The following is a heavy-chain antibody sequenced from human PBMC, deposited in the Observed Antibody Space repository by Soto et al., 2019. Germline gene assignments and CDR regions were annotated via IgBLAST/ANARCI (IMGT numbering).Heavy chain of an antibody. Sequence: QVQLQQWGAGLLKPSETLSLTCAVYGGSFSGYYWSWIRQPPGKGLEWIGEINHSGSTNYNPSLKSRVTISVDTSKNQFSLKLSSVTAADTAVYYCARTYCSSTSCYDYWGQGTLVTVSS. CDR3: ARTYCSSTSCYDY. V-gene: IGHV4-34*01. CDR2: INHSGST. J-gene: IGHJ4*02. D-gene: IGHD2-2*01. CDR1: GGSFSGYY.